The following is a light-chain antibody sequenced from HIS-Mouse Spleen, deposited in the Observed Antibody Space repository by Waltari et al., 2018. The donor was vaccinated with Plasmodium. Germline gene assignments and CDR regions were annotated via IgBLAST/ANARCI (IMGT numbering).Light chain of an antibody. J-gene: IGKJ5*01. CDR3: QQYGSSPIT. Sequence: EIVLPQSPGTLSLSPGERATLSCRASQSVSSSYLAWYQQKPGQAPRLLILGASSRATGIADMFSGSGSGTDFTRTISRLEPEDFAVYYCQQYGSSPITFGQGTRLEIK. CDR1: QSVSSSY. CDR2: GAS. V-gene: IGKV3-20*01.